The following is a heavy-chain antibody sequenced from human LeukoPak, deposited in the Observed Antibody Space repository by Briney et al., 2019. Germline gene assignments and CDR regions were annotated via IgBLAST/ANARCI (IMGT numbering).Heavy chain of an antibody. CDR2: ISGSGGST. Sequence: AGGSLRLSCAASGFTFSSYAMSWVRQAPGKGLEWVSAISGSGGSTYYADSVKGRFTISRDNSKNTLYLQMNSLRAEDTAVYYCAKDAIPRNSLWDYFDYLGQGTLVTVSS. CDR3: AKDAIPRNSLWDYFDY. V-gene: IGHV3-23*01. CDR1: GFTFSSYA. J-gene: IGHJ4*02. D-gene: IGHD2-21*01.